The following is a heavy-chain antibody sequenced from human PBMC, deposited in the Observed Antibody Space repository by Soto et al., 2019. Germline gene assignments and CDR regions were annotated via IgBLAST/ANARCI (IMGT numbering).Heavy chain of an antibody. CDR3: AISHPRHCFSDRDV. J-gene: IGHJ6*03. Sequence: GGSLRLSCAASGFTVSSNYMSWVRQAPGKGLEWVSVIYSGGSTYYADSVKGRFTISRHNSKNTLYLQMNSLSAEDTAVYYCAISHPRHCFSDRDVWGKVTT. CDR2: IYSGGST. V-gene: IGHV3-53*04. CDR1: GFTVSSNY. D-gene: IGHD2-15*01.